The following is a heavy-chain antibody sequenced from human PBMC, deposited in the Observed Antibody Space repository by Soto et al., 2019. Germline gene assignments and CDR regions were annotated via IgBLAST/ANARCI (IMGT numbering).Heavy chain of an antibody. J-gene: IGHJ4*02. D-gene: IGHD3-22*01. CDR3: AKDRGGYYPIDY. CDR1: GFTFSSYG. Sequence: QVQLVESGGGVVQPGRSLRLSCAASGFTFSSYGMHWVRQAPGKGLEWVAVISYDGSNKYYADSVKGRFTISRDNSKNTLYLQMNGLRAEYTAVYYCAKDRGGYYPIDYWGQGTLVTVSS. V-gene: IGHV3-30*18. CDR2: ISYDGSNK.